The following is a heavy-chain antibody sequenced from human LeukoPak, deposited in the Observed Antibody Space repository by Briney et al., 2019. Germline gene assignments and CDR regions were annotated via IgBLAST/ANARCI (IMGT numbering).Heavy chain of an antibody. Sequence: ASVKVSCKASGYTFTSYAMNWVRQAPGQGLEWMGWINTNTGNPTYAQGFTGRFVFSLDTSVSTAYLQISSLKAEDTAVYYCARVGYDILTGSGNIDYWGQGTLVTVSS. CDR3: ARVGYDILTGSGNIDY. J-gene: IGHJ4*02. CDR2: INTNTGNP. D-gene: IGHD3-9*01. V-gene: IGHV7-4-1*02. CDR1: GYTFTSYA.